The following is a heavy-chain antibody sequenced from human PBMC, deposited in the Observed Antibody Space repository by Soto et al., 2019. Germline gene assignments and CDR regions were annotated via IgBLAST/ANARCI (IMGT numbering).Heavy chain of an antibody. J-gene: IGHJ1*01. D-gene: IGHD6-6*01. Sequence: PGESLKISCKGSGYSFTSYWISWVRQMPGKGLEWMGRIDPSDSYTNYSPSFQGHVTISADKSISTAYLQWSSLKASDTAMYYCARRWGDDSSSSTEYFQHWGQGALVTVSS. CDR1: GYSFTSYW. CDR3: ARRWGDDSSSSTEYFQH. V-gene: IGHV5-10-1*01. CDR2: IDPSDSYT.